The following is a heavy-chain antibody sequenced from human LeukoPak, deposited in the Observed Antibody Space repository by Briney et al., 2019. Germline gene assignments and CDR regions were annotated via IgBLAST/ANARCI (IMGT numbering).Heavy chain of an antibody. D-gene: IGHD4-23*01. CDR1: GFTFSNAW. CDR2: IKSKTEGGTT. CDR3: TIGYGGNFHFDY. Sequence: GGSLRLSCAASGFTFSNAWMSGVRQAPGKGLGWVGRIKSKTEGGTTDYAAPVKGRFTISRDDSTNTLYLQMHSLNTEATAVYYCTIGYGGNFHFDYWGQGTLVTVSS. J-gene: IGHJ4*02. V-gene: IGHV3-15*01.